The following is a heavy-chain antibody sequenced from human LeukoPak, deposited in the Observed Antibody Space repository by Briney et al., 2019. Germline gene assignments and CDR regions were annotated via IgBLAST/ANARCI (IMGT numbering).Heavy chain of an antibody. V-gene: IGHV1-18*01. CDR3: AREVPDYDFWSGSNWFDP. CDR2: ISAYNGNT. J-gene: IGHJ5*02. D-gene: IGHD3-3*01. CDR1: GYTFTSYG. Sequence: ASVKVSCKASGYTFTSYGISWVRQAPGQGLEWMGWISAYNGNTNYAQKLQGRVTMTTDTSTSTDYMELRSLRCDDTDVYYCAREVPDYDFWSGSNWFDPWGQGTLVTVSS.